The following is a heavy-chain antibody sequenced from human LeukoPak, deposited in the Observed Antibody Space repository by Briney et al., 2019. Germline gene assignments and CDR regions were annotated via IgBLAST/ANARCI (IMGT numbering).Heavy chain of an antibody. CDR3: ASLTAITGTTRGY. V-gene: IGHV4-61*08. J-gene: IGHJ4*02. Sequence: PSETLSLTCTVSGGSISSGGYYWSWIRQPPGKGLEWIGYIYHSGSTYYNPSLKSRVTLSVDTPKNQFSLKLSSVTAADTAVHYCASLTAITGTTRGYWGQGTLVTVSS. D-gene: IGHD1-7*01. CDR1: GGSISSGGYY. CDR2: IYHSGST.